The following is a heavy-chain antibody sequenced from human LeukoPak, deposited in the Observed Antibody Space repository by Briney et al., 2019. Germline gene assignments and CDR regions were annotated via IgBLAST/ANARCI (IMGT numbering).Heavy chain of an antibody. CDR3: ERVHSSGQD. Sequence: GASVTVSFKSSGYTFIGYDIHWVRQATGQGLEWMGWMNPNSGNTAYAQNFRGRVTMTRDTSITTAYMELNSLRSEDTAVYYCERVHSSGQDWGQGTLVTVSS. D-gene: IGHD3-22*01. CDR2: MNPNSGNT. V-gene: IGHV1-8*01. CDR1: GYTFIGYD. J-gene: IGHJ4*02.